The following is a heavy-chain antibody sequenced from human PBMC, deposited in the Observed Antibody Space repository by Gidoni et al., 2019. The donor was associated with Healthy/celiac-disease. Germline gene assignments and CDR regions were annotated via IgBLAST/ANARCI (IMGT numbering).Heavy chain of an antibody. CDR2: INHSGST. J-gene: IGHJ4*02. D-gene: IGHD3-22*01. V-gene: IGHV4-34*01. CDR3: ARECPFDNLNDSSGYYVTPYFDY. CDR1: VGSFRGYY. Sequence: QVQLQQWGAGLLKPSETLSLTCAVYVGSFRGYYWSWLRQPPGKGLEWIGEINHSGSTNYNPSLKSRVTISVDTSKNQFSLKLSFVTAADTAGYYCARECPFDNLNDSSGYYVTPYFDYWGQGTLVTVSA.